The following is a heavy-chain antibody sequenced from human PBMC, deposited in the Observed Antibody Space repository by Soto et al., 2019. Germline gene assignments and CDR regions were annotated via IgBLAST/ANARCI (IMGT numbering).Heavy chain of an antibody. Sequence: PSETLSLTCTVSGGSISSGDYYWSWIRQPPGKGLEWIGYIYYSGSTYYNPSLKSRVTISVDTSKNQFSLKLSSVTAADTAVYYCAGGFPEGWFDPWGQGTLVTVSS. CDR1: GGSISSGDYY. CDR3: AGGFPEGWFDP. CDR2: IYYSGST. D-gene: IGHD3-10*01. J-gene: IGHJ5*02. V-gene: IGHV4-30-4*01.